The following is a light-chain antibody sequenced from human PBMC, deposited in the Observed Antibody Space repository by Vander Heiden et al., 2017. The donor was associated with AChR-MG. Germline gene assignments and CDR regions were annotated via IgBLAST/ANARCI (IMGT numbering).Light chain of an antibody. J-gene: IGKJ5*01. Sequence: IQLTQSPSSVSVSVGDRVTIACRASQGVRSALAWYQQKPGKAPNLLIYHASTLASGVPLRFSASESGTDFTLTITGLQPEDLATYYCQQYDTFPLTFGQGTRLEIK. CDR3: QQYDTFPLT. CDR1: QGVRSA. V-gene: IGKV1-13*02. CDR2: HAS.